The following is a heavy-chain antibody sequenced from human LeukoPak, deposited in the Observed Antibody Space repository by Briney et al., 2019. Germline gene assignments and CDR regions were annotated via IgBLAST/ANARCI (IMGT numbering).Heavy chain of an antibody. Sequence: GGSLRLSCAASGFTFSSYAMSGVRQAPGKGLEWVSAISGSGGSTYYEDSVKGRFTISRDNSKNTLYLQMNSLRAEDTAVYYCAKARLRQVYYYGMDVWGQGTTVTVSS. CDR1: GFTFSSYA. CDR3: AKARLRQVYYYGMDV. D-gene: IGHD6-25*01. V-gene: IGHV3-23*01. J-gene: IGHJ6*02. CDR2: ISGSGGST.